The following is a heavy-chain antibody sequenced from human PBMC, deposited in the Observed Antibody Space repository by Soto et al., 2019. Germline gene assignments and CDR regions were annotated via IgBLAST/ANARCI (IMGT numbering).Heavy chain of an antibody. J-gene: IGHJ4*02. CDR3: AKDRLGGNFDY. Sequence: GGSLRLSCAASGFTFSSYGMHWVRQAPGKGLEWVATISGTGGGTYYADSVKGRFTISRDNSKNTLYLQMNSLRVEDTAVYYCAKDRLGGNFDYWGQGTQVTVSS. V-gene: IGHV3-23*01. CDR1: GFTFSSYG. CDR2: ISGTGGGT.